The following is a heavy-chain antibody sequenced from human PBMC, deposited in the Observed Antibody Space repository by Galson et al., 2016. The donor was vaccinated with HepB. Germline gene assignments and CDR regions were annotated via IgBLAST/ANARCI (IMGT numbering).Heavy chain of an antibody. D-gene: IGHD5-24*01. CDR1: GFTFSGST. CDR3: TRKGSPMAAIVGAGAFDI. J-gene: IGHJ3*02. CDR2: IRGKAHSYAP. Sequence: SLRLSCAAFGFTFSGSTIHWVRQASGKGLEWVGRIRGKAHSYAPGYAESVKGRFTISRDESKNTAYLQMNSLKTEDTAVYYCTRKGSPMAAIVGAGAFDIWGQGTMVTVSS. V-gene: IGHV3-73*01.